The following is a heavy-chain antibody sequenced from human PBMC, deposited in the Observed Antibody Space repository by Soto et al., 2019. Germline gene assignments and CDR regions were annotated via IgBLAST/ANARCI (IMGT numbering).Heavy chain of an antibody. V-gene: IGHV3-23*01. CDR3: ARDPNGDYLGAFDF. D-gene: IGHD4-17*01. CDR1: GFNFSSFF. Sequence: EVQLLEPGGGLVQPGGSMRLSCAASGFNFSSFFMSWVRQAPGKGLDWVSGIGANGGGTYYADSVKGRFIISRDNSKNTLYLQMNSLSAEDTAVYYCARDPNGDYLGAFDFWGQKTMVTVSS. CDR2: IGANGGGT. J-gene: IGHJ3*01.